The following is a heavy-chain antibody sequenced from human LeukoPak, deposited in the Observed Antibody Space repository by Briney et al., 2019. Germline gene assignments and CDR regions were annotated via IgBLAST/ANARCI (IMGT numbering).Heavy chain of an antibody. CDR2: ISGSGGST. D-gene: IGHD5-24*01. V-gene: IGHV3-23*01. Sequence: PGGSLRLSCAASGFTFSSYAMSWVRQAPGKGLEWVSAISGSGGSTYYADSVKGRFTISRDNSKNTLYLQMNSLRAEDTAVYYCATAKMATNRYEPTDYWGQGTLVTVSS. J-gene: IGHJ4*02. CDR1: GFTFSSYA. CDR3: ATAKMATNRYEPTDY.